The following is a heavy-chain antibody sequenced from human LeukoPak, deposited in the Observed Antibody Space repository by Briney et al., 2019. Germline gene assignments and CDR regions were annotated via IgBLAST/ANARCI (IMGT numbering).Heavy chain of an antibody. D-gene: IGHD3-10*01. Sequence: PSETLSLTCAVYGGSFSGYYWSWIRQPPGKGLEWIGEINHSGSTNYNPSLKSRVTISVDTSKNQFSLKLSSVTAADTAVYYCAREVGPMVRGVIISWGQGTLVTVSS. J-gene: IGHJ5*02. CDR3: AREVGPMVRGVIIS. CDR2: INHSGST. V-gene: IGHV4-34*01. CDR1: GGSFSGYY.